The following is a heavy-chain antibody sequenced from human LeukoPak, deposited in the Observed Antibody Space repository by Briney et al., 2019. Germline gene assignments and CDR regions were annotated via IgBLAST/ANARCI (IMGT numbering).Heavy chain of an antibody. CDR3: ASSSY. J-gene: IGHJ4*02. CDR1: GFSISSGYY. Sequence: KPSETLSLTCAVSGFSISSGYYWGWIRQPPGKGLEWIASIYHSGDTYYNPSFKSRGTISVDTSINQFSLKLSSVTAADTAVYYCASSSYWGQGTLVTVSS. CDR2: IYHSGDT. V-gene: IGHV4-38-2*01.